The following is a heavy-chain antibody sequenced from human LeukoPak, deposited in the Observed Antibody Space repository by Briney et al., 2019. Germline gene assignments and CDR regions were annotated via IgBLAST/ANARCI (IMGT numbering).Heavy chain of an antibody. V-gene: IGHV3-7*01. D-gene: IGHD3-16*01. Sequence: GGSLRLSCEASGFTLSTYWMNWVRQVPGKGLDWVANINPDGSGKRYVDSVKGRFTIARDNANNSLFLQMNSLRAEDTAVYYCASWGAGGNSWGQGTLVTVSS. CDR1: GFTLSTYW. CDR3: ASWGAGGNS. J-gene: IGHJ4*02. CDR2: INPDGSGK.